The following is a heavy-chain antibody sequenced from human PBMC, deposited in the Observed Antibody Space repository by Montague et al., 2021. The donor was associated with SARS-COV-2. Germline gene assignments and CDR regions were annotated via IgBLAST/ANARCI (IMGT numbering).Heavy chain of an antibody. CDR3: TSGREGNYNVMDV. CDR1: GDSVSSNSAT. V-gene: IGHV6-1*01. Sequence: CAISGDSVSSNSATWNWARQSPPRGLECLGRTYYRSKWYNDYAVSVRGRVTINPDTSKNQFSLQLNSVTPEDTAIYYCTSGREGNYNVMDVWGQGTTVTVSS. CDR2: TYYRSKWYN. J-gene: IGHJ6*02. D-gene: IGHD1-1*01.